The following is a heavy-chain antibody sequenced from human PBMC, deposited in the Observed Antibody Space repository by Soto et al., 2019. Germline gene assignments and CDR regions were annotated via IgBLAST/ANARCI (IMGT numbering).Heavy chain of an antibody. Sequence: ASVKVSCKAAGGTFSSYAISWVRQAPGQGLEWMGGIIPIFGTANYAQKLQGRVTMTTDTSTSTAYMELRSLRSDDTAVYYCARDVSRSRWLQYFDYWGQGTLVTVSS. J-gene: IGHJ4*02. D-gene: IGHD5-12*01. CDR2: IIPIFGTA. CDR1: GGTFSSYA. CDR3: ARDVSRSRWLQYFDY. V-gene: IGHV1-69*05.